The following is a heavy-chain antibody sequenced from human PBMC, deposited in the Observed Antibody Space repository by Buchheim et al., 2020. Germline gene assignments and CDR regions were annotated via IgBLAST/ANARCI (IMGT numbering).Heavy chain of an antibody. CDR3: ARRAEGGSLLDF. J-gene: IGHJ4*02. CDR2: IYYSGST. D-gene: IGHD2-15*01. Sequence: QVQLQESGPGLVKPSGTLSLTCTVSGGSVRSSNWWSWVRQPPGKGLEWVGEIYYSGSTNYKPSIKSRVTMSVDRSKNQFSLRLSSVTAADTALYYCARRAEGGSLLDFWGQGTL. V-gene: IGHV4-4*02. CDR1: GGSVRSSNW.